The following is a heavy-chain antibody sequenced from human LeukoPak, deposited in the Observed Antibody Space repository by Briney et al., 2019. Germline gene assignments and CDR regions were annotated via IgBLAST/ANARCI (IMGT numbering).Heavy chain of an antibody. D-gene: IGHD6-13*01. CDR1: GYTLTELS. V-gene: IGHV1-24*01. Sequence: ASVKVSCKVSGYTLTELSMHWVRQAPGKGLEWMGGFDPEDGETIYAQKFQGRVTMTEDTSTDTAYMELSSLRSEGTAVYYCAIRYSSSWTGYFDLWGRGTLVTVSS. CDR2: FDPEDGET. J-gene: IGHJ2*01. CDR3: AIRYSSSWTGYFDL.